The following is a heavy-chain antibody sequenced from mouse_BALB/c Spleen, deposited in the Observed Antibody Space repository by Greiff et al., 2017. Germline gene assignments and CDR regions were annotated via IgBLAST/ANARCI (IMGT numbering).Heavy chain of an antibody. CDR3: ARYTTVVGDWYFDV. CDR2: IYPGNGDT. CDR1: GYTFTSYN. D-gene: IGHD1-1*01. Sequence: LQQPGAELVKPGASVKMSCKASGYTFTSYNMHWVKQTPGQGLEWIGAIYPGNGDTSYNQKFKGKATLTADKSSSTAYMQLSSLTSEDSAVYYCARYTTVVGDWYFDVWGAGTTVTVSS. J-gene: IGHJ1*01. V-gene: IGHV1-12*01.